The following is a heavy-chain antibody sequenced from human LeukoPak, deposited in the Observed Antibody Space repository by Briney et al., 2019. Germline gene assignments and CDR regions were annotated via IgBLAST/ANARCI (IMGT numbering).Heavy chain of an antibody. CDR1: GFTFSSYG. J-gene: IGHJ4*02. CDR3: AKEGTTATRTFDY. V-gene: IGHV3-30*18. Sequence: GGSLRLSCAASGFTFSSYGMHWVRQAPGKGLEWVAVISYDGSNKYYADSVKGRFTISRDNSKNTLYLQMNSLRAEDTAVYYCAKEGTTATRTFDYWGQGTLVTVSS. D-gene: IGHD4-17*01. CDR2: ISYDGSNK.